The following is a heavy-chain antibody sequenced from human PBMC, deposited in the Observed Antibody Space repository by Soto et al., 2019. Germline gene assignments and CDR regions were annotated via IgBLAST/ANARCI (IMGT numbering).Heavy chain of an antibody. D-gene: IGHD2-15*01. Sequence: PGGSLRLSCAASGFTFSSYAMSWVRQAPGKGLVWVSRINGDGANRSYADFAEGRFTISRDNAKNTVYLQMNGLRADDTSVYYCARDVTPAETPGDDFDYWGRGTLVTVSS. CDR2: INGDGANR. J-gene: IGHJ4*02. CDR1: GFTFSSYA. V-gene: IGHV3-74*01. CDR3: ARDVTPAETPGDDFDY.